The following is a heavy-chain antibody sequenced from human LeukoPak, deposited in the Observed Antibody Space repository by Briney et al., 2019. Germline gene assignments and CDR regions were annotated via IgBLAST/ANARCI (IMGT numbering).Heavy chain of an antibody. Sequence: GGSLRLSCAASGFTFSSHDMHWVRQPTGKGLEWVSVIGTAGNTYYTDSVKGRFTISRENAENSLYLQMDNLRAEDTAVYFCARSKSYSSRWTDFDCWGQGTLVTVSS. CDR2: IGTAGNT. CDR3: ARSKSYSSRWTDFDC. V-gene: IGHV3-13*01. D-gene: IGHD6-19*01. CDR1: GFTFSSHD. J-gene: IGHJ4*02.